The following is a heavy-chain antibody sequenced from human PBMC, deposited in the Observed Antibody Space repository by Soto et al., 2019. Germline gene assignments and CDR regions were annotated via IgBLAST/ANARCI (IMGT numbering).Heavy chain of an antibody. CDR3: ARAGGYYRSNWFDP. D-gene: IGHD3-22*01. CDR2: INHSGST. Sequence: ETRSLTFAVYGGSFRGYYWSWIRQPPGKGLEWIGEINHSGSTNYNPSLKSRVTISVDTSKNQFSLKLSSVTAADTAVYYCARAGGYYRSNWFDPWGQGTLVTVSS. V-gene: IGHV4-34*01. CDR1: GGSFRGYY. J-gene: IGHJ5*02.